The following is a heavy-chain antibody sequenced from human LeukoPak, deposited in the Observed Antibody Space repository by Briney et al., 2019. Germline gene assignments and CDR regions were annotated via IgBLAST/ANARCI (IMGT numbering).Heavy chain of an antibody. CDR2: IYYSGSA. CDR1: GGSISDYY. CDR3: ARVGGTNYYDYGMDV. V-gene: IGHV4-59*01. D-gene: IGHD3-16*01. Sequence: SETLPLTCTVSGGSISDYYWSWIRQPPGKGLEWIGYIYYSGSANYNPSLKSRVTISVDTSKNQFSLKLSSVTAADTAVYYCARVGGTNYYDYGMDVWGQGTTVTVSS. J-gene: IGHJ6*02.